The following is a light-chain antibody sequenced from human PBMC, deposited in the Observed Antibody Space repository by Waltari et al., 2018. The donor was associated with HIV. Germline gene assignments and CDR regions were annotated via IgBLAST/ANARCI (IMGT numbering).Light chain of an antibody. J-gene: IGLJ3*02. CDR1: SSNIGSNI. CDR2: SNN. V-gene: IGLV1-44*01. CDR3: AAWDDSLNAWV. Sequence: QSVLPQPPSASGTPGQRVSLSCSGSSSNIGSNIVNWYQQLPGTAPKLLIYSNNQRPSGVPDRFSGSKSGTSASLAISGLQSEDEADYYCAAWDDSLNAWVFGGGTKLTVL.